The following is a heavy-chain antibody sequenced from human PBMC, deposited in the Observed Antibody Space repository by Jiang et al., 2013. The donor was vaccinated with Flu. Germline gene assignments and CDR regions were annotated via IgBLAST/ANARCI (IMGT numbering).Heavy chain of an antibody. J-gene: IGHJ6*02. CDR2: IIPIFGTA. D-gene: IGHD3-10*01. CDR3: ARVKWFGAAKPYGMDV. V-gene: IGHV1-69*01. CDR1: A. Sequence: AISWVRQAPGQGLEWMGGIIPIFGTANYAQKFQGRVTITADESTSTAYMELSSLRSEDTAAYYCARVKWFGAAKPYGMDVWGQGTTVTVSS.